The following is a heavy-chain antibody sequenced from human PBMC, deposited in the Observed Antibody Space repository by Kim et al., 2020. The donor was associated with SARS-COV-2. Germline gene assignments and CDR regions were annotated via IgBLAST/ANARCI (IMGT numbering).Heavy chain of an antibody. D-gene: IGHD3-9*01. CDR3: ARPVQVSIFESWLDP. V-gene: IGHV4-59*08. J-gene: IGHJ5*02. CDR2: IFYSGSA. Sequence: SETLSLTCTVSGGSISSHYWTWIRQPPGKGLEWIGYIFYSGSANYNPSLKSRASTSVDTSKNRFFLKLSSVTAADTAIYYCARPVQVSIFESWLDPWGQGILVTVSS. CDR1: GGSISSHY.